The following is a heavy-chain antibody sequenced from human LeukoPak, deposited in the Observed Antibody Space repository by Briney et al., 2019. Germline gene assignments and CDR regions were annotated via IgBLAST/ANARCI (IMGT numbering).Heavy chain of an antibody. J-gene: IGHJ6*01. Sequence: GGSLRLSCAASGFTFSSYAMSWVRQAPGKGLEWVSAISGSGGSTYSADPAKGRFTISRENSKNTLYVQMNSLSAEHRAVYYCAKEKEPMVRGVRELGGRGTGDSVFWG. CDR2: ISGSGGST. CDR1: GFTFSSYA. CDR3: AKEKEPMVRGVRELGGRGTGDSVF. D-gene: IGHD3-10*01. V-gene: IGHV3-23*01.